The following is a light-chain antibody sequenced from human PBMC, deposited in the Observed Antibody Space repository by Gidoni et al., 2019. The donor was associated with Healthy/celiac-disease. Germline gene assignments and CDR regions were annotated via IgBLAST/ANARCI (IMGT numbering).Light chain of an antibody. CDR1: QGIRND. CDR3: LQDYNYPRT. V-gene: IGKV1-6*01. CDR2: AAS. Sequence: AIQMTQSRSSLSASVGDRVTITCRASQGIRNDLGWYQQKPGKAPKLLIYAASSLQSGVPSRFSGSGSGTDFTLTISRLQPEDFATYYCLQDYNYPRTFGQGTKVEIK. J-gene: IGKJ1*01.